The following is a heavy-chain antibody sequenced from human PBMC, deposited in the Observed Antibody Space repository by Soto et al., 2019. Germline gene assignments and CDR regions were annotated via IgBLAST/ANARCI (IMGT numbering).Heavy chain of an antibody. CDR3: AKVGPSRGSGTQEVPYYYGMDV. V-gene: IGHV3-23*01. J-gene: IGHJ6*02. D-gene: IGHD3-10*01. Sequence: PGGSLRLSCAASGFTFSSYAMSWVRQAPGKGLEWVSAISGSGGSTYYADSVKGRFTISRDNSKNTLYLQMNSLRAEDTAVYYCAKVGPSRGSGTQEVPYYYGMDVWGQGTTVTVSS. CDR2: ISGSGGST. CDR1: GFTFSSYA.